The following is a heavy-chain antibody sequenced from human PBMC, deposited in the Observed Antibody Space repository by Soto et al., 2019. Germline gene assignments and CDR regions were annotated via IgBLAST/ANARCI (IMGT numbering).Heavy chain of an antibody. CDR2: IYWDGDK. D-gene: IGHD3-3*01. CDR3: AHRLKKPRTYYDFWSGHVVSDFDS. CDR1: GFSLSTSGVG. Sequence: QITLKESGPTLVKPTQTLTLTCTFSGFSLSTSGVGVGWIRQPPGKALEWLALIYWDGDKRYSPSLKSRLTNTKEASENQVVLTMTNMDPVDTATYYCAHRLKKPRTYYDFWSGHVVSDFDSWGQGTLVTVSS. J-gene: IGHJ4*02. V-gene: IGHV2-5*02.